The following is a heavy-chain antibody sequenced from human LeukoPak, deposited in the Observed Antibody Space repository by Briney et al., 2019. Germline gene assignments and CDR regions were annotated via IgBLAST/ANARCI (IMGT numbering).Heavy chain of an antibody. Sequence: KSSETLSLTCTVSGGSISSYYWSWIRQPPGKGLEWIGYIYSSGSTSYNPSFKSRATVSVDTSKNQFSLKLSSVTAADTAVYYCARPYSSGWSGAFDIWGQGTMVTVSS. J-gene: IGHJ3*02. CDR1: GGSISSYY. CDR3: ARPYSSGWSGAFDI. CDR2: IYSSGST. V-gene: IGHV4-4*08. D-gene: IGHD6-19*01.